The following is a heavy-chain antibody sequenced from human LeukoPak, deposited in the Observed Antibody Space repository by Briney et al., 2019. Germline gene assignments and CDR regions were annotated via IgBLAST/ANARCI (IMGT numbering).Heavy chain of an antibody. D-gene: IGHD3-3*01. CDR1: GYTFTSYD. J-gene: IGHJ4*02. CDR2: FDPEDGET. CDR3: ATVFGVVIPTFDY. V-gene: IGHV1-24*01. Sequence: ASVKVSCKASGYTFTSYDINWVRQAPGKGLEWMGGFDPEDGETIYAQKFQGRVTMTEDTSTDTAYMELSSLRSEDTAVYYCATVFGVVIPTFDYWGQGTLVTVSS.